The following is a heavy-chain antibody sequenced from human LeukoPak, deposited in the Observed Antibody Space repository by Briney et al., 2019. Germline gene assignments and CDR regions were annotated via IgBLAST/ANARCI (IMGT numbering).Heavy chain of an antibody. CDR2: RKQDGSEK. D-gene: IGHD2/OR15-2a*01. Sequence: GGSLRLSCAASGFTFSSYWMSWVRQAPGKGLEWVANRKQDGSEKNYVGSVKGRFTIARDNSRETVSLQMNSLRGEDAGVYYCAKDAVALQDEYYFDSWGQGTLVTVSS. V-gene: IGHV3-7*01. CDR3: AKDAVALQDEYYFDS. J-gene: IGHJ4*02. CDR1: GFTFSSYW.